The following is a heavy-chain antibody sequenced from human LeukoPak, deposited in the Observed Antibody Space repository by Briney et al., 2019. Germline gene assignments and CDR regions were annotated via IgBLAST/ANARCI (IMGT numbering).Heavy chain of an antibody. J-gene: IGHJ5*02. CDR3: AAGIAVAGYNWFDP. V-gene: IGHV3-23*01. Sequence: GGSLRLPCAASGFTFSSYAMSWVRQAPGKGLEWVSAISGSGGSTYYADSVKGRFTISRDNSKNTLYLQMNSLRAEDTAVYYCAAGIAVAGYNWFDPWGQGTLVTVSS. CDR1: GFTFSSYA. CDR2: ISGSGGST. D-gene: IGHD6-19*01.